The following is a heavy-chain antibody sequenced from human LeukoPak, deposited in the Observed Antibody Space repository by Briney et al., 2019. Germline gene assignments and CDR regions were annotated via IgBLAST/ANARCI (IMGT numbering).Heavy chain of an antibody. CDR2: ISYDGSNK. CDR3: ARDGNY. Sequence: PGGSLRLSCAASGFTFSSYAMHWVRQAPGKGLEWVAVISYDGSNKYYADSVKGRFTISRDNSKNTLYLQMNSLRAEDTAVYYRARDGNYWGQGTLVTVSS. D-gene: IGHD1-1*01. CDR1: GFTFSSYA. J-gene: IGHJ4*02. V-gene: IGHV3-30-3*01.